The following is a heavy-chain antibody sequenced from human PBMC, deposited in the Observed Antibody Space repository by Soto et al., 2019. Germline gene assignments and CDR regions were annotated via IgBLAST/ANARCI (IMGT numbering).Heavy chain of an antibody. CDR1: GFTFSSYA. CDR3: AKGRRLRFLEWLSQGGYFDY. J-gene: IGHJ4*02. D-gene: IGHD3-3*01. V-gene: IGHV3-23*01. CDR2: ISGSGGST. Sequence: GGSLRLSCAASGFTFSSYAMSWVRQAPGKGLEWVSAISGSGGSTYYADSVKGRFTISRENSKNTLYLQMNSLRAEDTAVYYCAKGRRLRFLEWLSQGGYFDYWGQGTLVTVSS.